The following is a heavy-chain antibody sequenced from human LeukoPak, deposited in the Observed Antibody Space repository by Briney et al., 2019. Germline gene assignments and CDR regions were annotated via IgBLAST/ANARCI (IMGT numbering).Heavy chain of an antibody. CDR2: INHSGST. CDR1: GGSFSGYY. D-gene: IGHD5-12*01. V-gene: IGHV4-34*01. CDR3: ARNGARGGGYRRYFDY. Sequence: SETLSLTCAVYGGSFSGYYWSWIRQPPGKGLEWIGEINHSGSTNYNPSLKSRVTISVDTSKNQFSLKLSSVTAADTAVYYCARNGARGGGYRRYFDYWGQGTLVTVSS. J-gene: IGHJ4*02.